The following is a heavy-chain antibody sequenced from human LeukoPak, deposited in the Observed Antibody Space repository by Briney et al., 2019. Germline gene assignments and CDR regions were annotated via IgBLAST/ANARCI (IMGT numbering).Heavy chain of an antibody. CDR2: LSSGGINK. D-gene: IGHD2-15*01. V-gene: IGHV3-30*03. J-gene: IGHJ4*02. CDR3: ARDHAGSGRAFDN. CDR1: GFTFSNYG. Sequence: GRSLRLSCAVSGFTFSNYGVHWVRQAPGKGLEWVALLSSGGINKHYADSVKGRFIISRDNSMNTLYLQMNSLRVEDTAVYYCARDHAGSGRAFDNWGQGTLVTFSS.